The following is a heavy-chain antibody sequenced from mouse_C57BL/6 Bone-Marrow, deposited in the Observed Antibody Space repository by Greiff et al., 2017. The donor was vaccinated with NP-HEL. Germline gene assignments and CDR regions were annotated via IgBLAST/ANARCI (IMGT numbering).Heavy chain of an antibody. J-gene: IGHJ4*01. CDR3: TRWRLLRYRYAMDY. Sequence: EVMLVESGGGLVQPGGSMKLSCAASGFTFSDAWMDWVRQSPEKGLEWVAEIRNKANNHATYYAESVKGRFTISRDDSKSSVYLQMNSLRAEDTGIYYCTRWRLLRYRYAMDYWGQGTSVTVSS. CDR1: GFTFSDAW. CDR2: IRNKANNHAT. V-gene: IGHV6-6*01. D-gene: IGHD1-1*01.